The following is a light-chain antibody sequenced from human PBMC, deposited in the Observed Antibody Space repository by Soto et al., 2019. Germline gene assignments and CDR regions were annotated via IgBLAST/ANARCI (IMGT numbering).Light chain of an antibody. V-gene: IGKV3-15*01. J-gene: IGKJ5*01. CDR1: ENIYTN. CDR3: HQYNNWRT. Sequence: EIVMTQSPATLSVSPGERATLSCRASENIYTNLAWYQQKPGQAPRLLFYGASTRATGLPARFSGSGSGTDFTLTISRLEPEDFAVYYCHQYNNWRTFGQGTRLEIK. CDR2: GAS.